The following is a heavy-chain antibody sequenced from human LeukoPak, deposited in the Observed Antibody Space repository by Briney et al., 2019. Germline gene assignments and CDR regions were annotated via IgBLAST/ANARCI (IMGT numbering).Heavy chain of an antibody. D-gene: IGHD2-2*01. J-gene: IGHJ5*02. CDR1: GFTFSDYY. CDR2: ISGSGRTI. Sequence: GGSLRLSCAASGFTFSDYYMSWIRQAPGKGLEWVSYISGSGRTIYYADSVKGRFTISRDNAKNSMYLQMNSLRAEDTAVYYCARDIVVVPLVMGWFDPWGQGTLVTVSS. CDR3: ARDIVVVPLVMGWFDP. V-gene: IGHV3-11*01.